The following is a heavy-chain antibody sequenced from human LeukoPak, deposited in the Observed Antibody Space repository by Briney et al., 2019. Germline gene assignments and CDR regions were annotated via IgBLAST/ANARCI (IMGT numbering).Heavy chain of an antibody. CDR1: GFTFESFG. CDR3: AKDLDGSGMYGGLDY. J-gene: IGHJ4*02. CDR2: ISYSGRST. Sequence: GGSLRLSCAASGFTFESFGMNWVRQASGKGLEWVSGISYSGRSTYYTDSVKGRFTISRDNSENTLYLQMNSLRGDDTAVYYCAKDLDGSGMYGGLDYWGQGILVTVSS. V-gene: IGHV3-23*01. D-gene: IGHD6-19*01.